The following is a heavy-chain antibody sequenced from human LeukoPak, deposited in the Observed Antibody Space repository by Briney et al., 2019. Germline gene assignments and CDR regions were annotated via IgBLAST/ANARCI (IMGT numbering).Heavy chain of an antibody. J-gene: IGHJ3*02. CDR3: AKSNGYGLIDI. CDR2: ISDSGSA. V-gene: IGHV4-38-2*02. D-gene: IGHD3-10*01. CDR1: GSSMSSDYY. Sequence: SETLSLTCTVSGSSMSSDYYWGWIRQPPGKGLEWIGSISDSGSAYYNPSLKSRVAISLDTSRNQFSLKLNSVTAADTAVYYCAKSNGYGLIDIWGQGTMVTVSS.